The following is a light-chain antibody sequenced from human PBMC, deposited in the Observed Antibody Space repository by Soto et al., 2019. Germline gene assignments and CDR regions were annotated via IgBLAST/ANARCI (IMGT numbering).Light chain of an antibody. V-gene: IGLV2-14*03. CDR3: SSYTSSHTVI. CDR2: DVS. CDR1: SSVVGGYNY. Sequence: QSALTQPASVSGSPGQSITISCTGTSSVVGGYNYVSWYQQHPGKAPKVMIYDVSNRPSGVSNRFSGSKSGNRASLTISGLQAEDEADYYCSSYTSSHTVIFGGGTKLTVL. J-gene: IGLJ2*01.